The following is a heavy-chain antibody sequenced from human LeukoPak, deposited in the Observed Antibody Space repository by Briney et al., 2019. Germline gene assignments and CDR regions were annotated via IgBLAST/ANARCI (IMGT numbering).Heavy chain of an antibody. V-gene: IGHV1-8*02. CDR3: ARGGFLTGFPNY. J-gene: IGHJ4*02. CDR1: GYTFTSYD. CDR2: MNPNSGNT. Sequence: GASVKVSCKASGYTFTSYDINWLRQATGQGLEWMGWMNPNSGNTGYARKFQGRVTMTRNTSISTAYMELGSLRSEDTAVYYCARGGFLTGFPNYWGQGTLVTVSS. D-gene: IGHD3-9*01.